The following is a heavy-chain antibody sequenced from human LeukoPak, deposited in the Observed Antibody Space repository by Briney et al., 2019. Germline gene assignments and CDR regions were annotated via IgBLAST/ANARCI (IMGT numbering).Heavy chain of an antibody. CDR1: GFTVSSNY. CDR3: ARDGIDSSSSLDY. J-gene: IGHJ4*02. CDR2: IYSGGST. V-gene: IGHV3-66*01. D-gene: IGHD6-6*01. Sequence: QSGGSLRLSCAASGFTVSSNYMSWVRQAPGKGLEWVSVIYSGGSTYYADSVKGRFTISRDNSKNTLYLQMNSLRAEDTAVYYCARDGIDSSSSLDYWGQGTLVTVSS.